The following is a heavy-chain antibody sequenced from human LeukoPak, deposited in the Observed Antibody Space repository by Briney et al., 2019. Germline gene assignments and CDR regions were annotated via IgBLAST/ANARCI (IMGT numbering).Heavy chain of an antibody. CDR3: ARGLRVVYGMDV. Sequence: SETLSLTCAVYGGSFSGYYWSWIRQPPGKGLEWIGEINHSGSTNYNPSLKSRVTISADASKNQFSLKLSSVTAADTAVYYCARGLRVVYGMDVWGKGTTVTVSS. CDR2: INHSGST. V-gene: IGHV4-34*01. D-gene: IGHD2-15*01. CDR1: GGSFSGYY. J-gene: IGHJ6*04.